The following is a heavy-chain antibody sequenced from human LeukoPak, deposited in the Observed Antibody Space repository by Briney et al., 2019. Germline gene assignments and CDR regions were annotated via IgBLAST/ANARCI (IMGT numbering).Heavy chain of an antibody. J-gene: IGHJ6*02. CDR2: IYSGGST. Sequence: GGSLRLSCAASGFTVSSNYMSWVRQAPGKGLEWVSVIYSGGSTYYADSVKGRFTISRGNSKNTLYLQMNSLRAEDTAVYYCARDKSNPPYYYYGMDVWGQGTTVTVSS. V-gene: IGHV3-66*01. CDR1: GFTVSSNY. CDR3: ARDKSNPPYYYYGMDV.